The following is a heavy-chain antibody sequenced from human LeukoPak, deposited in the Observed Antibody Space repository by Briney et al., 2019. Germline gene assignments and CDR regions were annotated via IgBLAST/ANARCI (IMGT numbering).Heavy chain of an antibody. CDR1: GFTFSDYY. V-gene: IGHV3-11*01. J-gene: IGHJ6*03. CDR3: ARDGASSSTSCKYYYYYMDV. D-gene: IGHD2-2*01. Sequence: GGSLRLSCAASGFTFSDYYMSWIRQAPGKGLEWVSYISSSGSTIYYADSVKGRFTISRDNAKNSLYLQMNSLRAEDTAVYYCARDGASSSTSCKYYYYYMDVWGKGTTVTVSS. CDR2: ISSSGSTI.